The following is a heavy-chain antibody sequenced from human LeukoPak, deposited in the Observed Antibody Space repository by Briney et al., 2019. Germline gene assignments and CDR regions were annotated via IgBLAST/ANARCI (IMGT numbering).Heavy chain of an antibody. V-gene: IGHV4-34*01. J-gene: IGHJ4*02. CDR3: ARRSVLVDY. CDR2: INHSGST. D-gene: IGHD2-21*01. CDR1: GGSFSGYY. Sequence: SETLSLTCAVYGGSFSGYYWSWIRQPPGKGLEWIGEINHSGSTNYNPSLKSRVTISVDTSKDQFSLKLSSVTAADTAVYYCARRSVLVDYWGQGTLVTVSS.